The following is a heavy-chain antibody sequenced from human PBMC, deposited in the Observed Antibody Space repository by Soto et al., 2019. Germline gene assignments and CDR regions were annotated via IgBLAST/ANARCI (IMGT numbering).Heavy chain of an antibody. V-gene: IGHV4-39*01. CDR3: ARQSVRWLQIDWYFDL. D-gene: IGHD5-12*01. Sequence: QLQLQESGPGLVKPSETLSLTCTVSGGSISSSSYYWGWIRQPPGKGLEWIGSIYYSGSTYYNPSLKRQLTISVNTSKNQFSLKLSSVTAADAAVYYCARQSVRWLQIDWYFDLWGRGTLVTVSS. CDR2: IYYSGST. CDR1: GGSISSSSYY. J-gene: IGHJ2*01.